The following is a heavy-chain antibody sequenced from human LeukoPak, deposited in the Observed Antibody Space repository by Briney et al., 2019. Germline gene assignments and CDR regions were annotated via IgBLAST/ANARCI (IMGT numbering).Heavy chain of an antibody. D-gene: IGHD5-12*01. Sequence: GGSLRLSCAASGFTFSSYGMHWVRQAPGQGLEWVAVISSDGTNKYYADSVKGRFTISRDNSKNALYLQMNSLSPEDTAVYYCAKEREVATYYFDPWGQGTLVTVSS. CDR1: GFTFSSYG. CDR3: AKEREVATYYFDP. J-gene: IGHJ5*02. V-gene: IGHV3-30*19. CDR2: ISSDGTNK.